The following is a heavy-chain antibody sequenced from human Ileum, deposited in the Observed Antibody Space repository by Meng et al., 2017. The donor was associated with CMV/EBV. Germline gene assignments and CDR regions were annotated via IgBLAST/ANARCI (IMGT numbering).Heavy chain of an antibody. Sequence: GESLKISCVVSGFSVRTKYMNWVRQAPGKGLDRVSVIYAGGNTYYADSVRGRFTISRDSSKNTLYLQMNNLRAEDTAVYFCARVGSSGFFELDQWGQGTLVTVSS. CDR2: IYAGGNT. V-gene: IGHV3-53*01. D-gene: IGHD3-22*01. J-gene: IGHJ4*02. CDR1: GFSVRTKY. CDR3: ARVGSSGFFELDQ.